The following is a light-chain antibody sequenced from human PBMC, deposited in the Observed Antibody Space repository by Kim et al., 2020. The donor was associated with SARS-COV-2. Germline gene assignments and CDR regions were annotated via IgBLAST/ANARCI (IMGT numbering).Light chain of an antibody. Sequence: GSPGERATLSGRASQSVSSNLAWYQQKPGQAPRLLIYGASTRATGIPSRFSGSGSGTEFTLTISSLQSEDFAVYSCQQYNNWPYTFGQGTKLEIK. J-gene: IGKJ2*01. CDR1: QSVSSN. CDR2: GAS. V-gene: IGKV3-15*01. CDR3: QQYNNWPYT.